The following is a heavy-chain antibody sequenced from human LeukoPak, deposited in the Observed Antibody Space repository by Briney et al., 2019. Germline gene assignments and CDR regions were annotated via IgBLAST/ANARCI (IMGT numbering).Heavy chain of an antibody. CDR3: ARVPYSGSYGIDY. V-gene: IGHV3-21*01. J-gene: IGHJ4*02. CDR1: GFTFSSYS. Sequence: GGSLRLSCAASGFTFSSYSMNWVRQAPGKGLEWVSSISSSSSYIYYADSVKGRFTISRDNAKNSLYLQMNSLRAEDTAVYHCARVPYSGSYGIDYWGQGTLVTVSS. D-gene: IGHD1-26*01. CDR2: ISSSSSYI.